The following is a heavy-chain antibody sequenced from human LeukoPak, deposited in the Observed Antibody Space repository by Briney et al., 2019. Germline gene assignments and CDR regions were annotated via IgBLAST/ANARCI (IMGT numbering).Heavy chain of an antibody. D-gene: IGHD5-24*01. CDR1: GFTFSDYY. V-gene: IGHV3-11*01. CDR3: ARLGYNNFDY. J-gene: IGHJ4*02. Sequence: PGGPLRLSCAASGFTFSDYYMSWIRQAPGKGLEWVSYISSGGGTIDYADSVKGRFTISRDNAKNSLHLQMNSLGAEDTAFYYCARLGYNNFDYWGQGTLVTVSS. CDR2: ISSGGGTI.